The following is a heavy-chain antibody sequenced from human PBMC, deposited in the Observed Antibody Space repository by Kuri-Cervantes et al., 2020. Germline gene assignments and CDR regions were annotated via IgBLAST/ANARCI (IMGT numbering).Heavy chain of an antibody. Sequence: LSLTCAASGFTFDDYAMNWVRQAPGKGLEWVSGISWNSGSIGYADSVKGRFTISRDNAKNSLYLQMNSVRAEDTALYYCAKAAGNWYYYYMDVWGKGTTVTVSS. CDR2: ISWNSGSI. V-gene: IGHV3-9*01. CDR3: AKAAGNWYYYYMDV. J-gene: IGHJ6*03. D-gene: IGHD6-13*01. CDR1: GFTFDDYA.